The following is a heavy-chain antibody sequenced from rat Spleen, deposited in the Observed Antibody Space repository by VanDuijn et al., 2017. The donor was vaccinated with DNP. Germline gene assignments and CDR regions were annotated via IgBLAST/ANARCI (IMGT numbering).Heavy chain of an antibody. Sequence: VQLQESGSGFVKPSQSLSLTCSVTGYSITSNYWGWIRKFPGNKMEYIGHISYSGSTNYNPSLRSRISITRDTSKNHFFLHLNSVTTEDTATYYCARWTRYFDYWGQGVMVTVSS. CDR2: ISYSGST. V-gene: IGHV3-1*01. J-gene: IGHJ2*01. CDR1: GYSITSNY. CDR3: ARWTRYFDY. D-gene: IGHD1-7*01.